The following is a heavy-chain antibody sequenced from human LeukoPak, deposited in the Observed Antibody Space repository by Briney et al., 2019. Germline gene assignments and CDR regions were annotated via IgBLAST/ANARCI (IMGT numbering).Heavy chain of an antibody. Sequence: SVKVSCKASGGTFSSYAISWVRQAPGQGLEWMGRIIPILGIANCAQKFQGRVTITADKSTSTAYMELSSLRSEDTAVYYCARDPSSGPPSWGQGTLVTVSS. CDR3: ARDPSSGPPS. D-gene: IGHD3-22*01. J-gene: IGHJ4*02. CDR2: IIPILGIA. CDR1: GGTFSSYA. V-gene: IGHV1-69*04.